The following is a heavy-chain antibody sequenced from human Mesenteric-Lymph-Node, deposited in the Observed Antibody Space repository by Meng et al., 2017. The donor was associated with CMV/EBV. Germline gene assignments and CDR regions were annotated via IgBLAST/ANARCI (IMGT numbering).Heavy chain of an antibody. Sequence: SETLSLTCTVSGGSITSGNYYWGWVRQPPEKGLEWIGSIYYNGNTYYNALLQSRVTMSRDTSRNQFSLKLGSVTAADTAVYYCVRVEGHWLIDFWGQGTSVTVSS. D-gene: IGHD6-19*01. J-gene: IGHJ4*02. CDR2: IYYNGNT. CDR1: GGSITSGNYY. CDR3: VRVEGHWLIDF. V-gene: IGHV4-39*07.